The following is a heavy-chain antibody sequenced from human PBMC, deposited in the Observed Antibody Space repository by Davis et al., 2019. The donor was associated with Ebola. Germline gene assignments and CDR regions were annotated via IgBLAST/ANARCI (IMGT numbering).Heavy chain of an antibody. CDR2: ISGSGGST. CDR3: AKSGLSFGVVKYHYGMDV. D-gene: IGHD3-3*01. J-gene: IGHJ6*04. Sequence: GGSLRLSCAASGFTFNSYAMSWVRQAPGNGLQWVSGISGSGGSTYYADSVKGRFTISRDNSKKTLYLQMNSLRAEDTAVYYCAKSGLSFGVVKYHYGMDVWGKGTTVTVSS. V-gene: IGHV3-23*01. CDR1: GFTFNSYA.